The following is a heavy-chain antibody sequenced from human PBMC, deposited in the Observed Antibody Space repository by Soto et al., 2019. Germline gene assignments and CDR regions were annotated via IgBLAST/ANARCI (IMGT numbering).Heavy chain of an antibody. D-gene: IGHD1-1*01. CDR2: ISYDGSNK. CDR1: GFTFSDYA. V-gene: IGHV3-30*03. CDR3: VRNIQPGTTAYFDY. Sequence: GGSLRLSCAGAGFTFSDYAMHWVRQAPGKGPEWVAVISYDGSNKFYADSVKGRFTISRDNSKNTLDLQMNSLRLEDTAVYYCVRNIQPGTTAYFDYWGRETLVTVSS. J-gene: IGHJ4*02.